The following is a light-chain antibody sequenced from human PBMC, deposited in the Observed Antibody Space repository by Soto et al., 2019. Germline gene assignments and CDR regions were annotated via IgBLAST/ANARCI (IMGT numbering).Light chain of an antibody. CDR1: LSVSRN. Sequence: MMMTQSPATLSVSPGERATLSCRAGLSVSRNLAWYRQKPGQAPRLLIFDASTRATGIPARFSGSGSGTEFTLTITSLQSEDFAVYYCQQYNAWPRTFGQGTKVDIK. V-gene: IGKV3-15*01. J-gene: IGKJ1*01. CDR2: DAS. CDR3: QQYNAWPRT.